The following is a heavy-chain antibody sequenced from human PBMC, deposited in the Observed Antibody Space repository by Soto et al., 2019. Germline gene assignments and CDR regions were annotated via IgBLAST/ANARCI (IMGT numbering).Heavy chain of an antibody. Sequence: QVQLQQWGAGLLKPSETLSLTCAVYGGSFSGYYWSWVRQPPGKGLEWIGEINHSGSTNYNPSLKSRVTISVDTSKNQCSLQLSSVTAAHTAVYYCARTSRFDSWGQGTLVTVSS. D-gene: IGHD6-6*01. V-gene: IGHV4-34*01. CDR1: GGSFSGYY. CDR2: INHSGST. J-gene: IGHJ4*02. CDR3: ARTSRFDS.